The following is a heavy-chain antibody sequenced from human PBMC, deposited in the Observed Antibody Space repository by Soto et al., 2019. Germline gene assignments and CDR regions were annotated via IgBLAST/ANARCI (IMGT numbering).Heavy chain of an antibody. Sequence: QVQLVQSGAEVKKPGASVKVSCKASGYTFNNYGIRWVRQAPGQGLEWMGWIGPYNGNTDHAQNFQGRVTMTTDTPTNTAYMELRRLRSDDTALYYCARCYCSVGSCYACWHFDLWGRGTLVTVSS. V-gene: IGHV1-18*01. CDR2: IGPYNGNT. D-gene: IGHD2-15*01. CDR1: GYTFNNYG. CDR3: ARCYCSVGSCYACWHFDL. J-gene: IGHJ2*01.